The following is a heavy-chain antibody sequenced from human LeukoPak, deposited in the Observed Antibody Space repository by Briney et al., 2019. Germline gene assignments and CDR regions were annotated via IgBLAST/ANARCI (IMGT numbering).Heavy chain of an antibody. Sequence: SETLSLTCTVSGGSVSSGSYYWSWIRQPPGKGLEWIGYIYYSGSTNYNPSLKSRVTISVDTSKNQFSLKLSSVTAADTAVYYCARGSRDFDYWGQGPLVTVSS. J-gene: IGHJ4*02. V-gene: IGHV4-61*01. CDR2: IYYSGST. CDR1: GGSVSSGSYY. CDR3: ARGSRDFDY.